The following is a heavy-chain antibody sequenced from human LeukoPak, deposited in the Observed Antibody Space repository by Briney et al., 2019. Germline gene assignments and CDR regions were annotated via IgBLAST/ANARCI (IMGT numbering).Heavy chain of an antibody. CDR1: GGSISNYY. CDR3: ARSLRGYRFATDY. CDR2: LSYTGST. D-gene: IGHD5-18*01. J-gene: IGHJ4*02. Sequence: SETLSLTCAVSGGSISNYYWSWIRQPPGKGLEWIGYLSYTGSTNYNPSLKSRVTISGDTSKNQFSLKLSSVTAADTAVYYCARSLRGYRFATDYWGQGTLVTVSS. V-gene: IGHV4-59*08.